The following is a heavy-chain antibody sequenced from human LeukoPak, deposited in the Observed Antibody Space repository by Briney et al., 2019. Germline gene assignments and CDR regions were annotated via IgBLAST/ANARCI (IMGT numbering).Heavy chain of an antibody. CDR3: ARGSQVDDFWSGYRAPLGY. J-gene: IGHJ4*02. V-gene: IGHV4-39*01. CDR1: GGSISSSGYY. CDR2: IYYSGSA. Sequence: PSETLSLTCTVSGGSISSSGYYWSWIRQPPGKGLEWIGTIYYSGSAYYNPSFKTQVTISVDTSKNQFSLKLSSVTAADTAVYFCARGSQVDDFWSGYRAPLGYWGQGTLVTVSS. D-gene: IGHD3-3*01.